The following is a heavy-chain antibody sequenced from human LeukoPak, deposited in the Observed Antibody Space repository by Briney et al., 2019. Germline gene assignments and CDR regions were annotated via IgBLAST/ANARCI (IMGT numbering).Heavy chain of an antibody. Sequence: GASVKVSCKASGGTFSSYAISWVRQAPGQGLEWMGRIIPILGIANYAQKFQGRVTITADKSTSTAYMELSSLRSEDTAVYYCARGMTTVIPLGVNWGQGTLVTVSS. J-gene: IGHJ4*02. CDR3: ARGMTTVIPLGVN. CDR1: GGTFSSYA. D-gene: IGHD4-17*01. V-gene: IGHV1-69*04. CDR2: IIPILGIA.